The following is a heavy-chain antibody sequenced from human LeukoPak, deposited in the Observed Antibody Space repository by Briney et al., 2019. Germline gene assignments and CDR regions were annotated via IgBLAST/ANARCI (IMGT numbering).Heavy chain of an antibody. J-gene: IGHJ6*02. D-gene: IGHD2-15*01. CDR1: GFTFSSYA. CDR3: AKSRLQGYYYYGMDV. V-gene: IGHV3-23*01. Sequence: GGSLRLSCAASGFTFSSYAMSWVRQAPGEGLEWVSAISGSGGSTYYADSVKGRFTISRDNSKNTLYLQMNSLRAEDTAVYYCAKSRLQGYYYYGMDVWGQGTTVTVSS. CDR2: ISGSGGST.